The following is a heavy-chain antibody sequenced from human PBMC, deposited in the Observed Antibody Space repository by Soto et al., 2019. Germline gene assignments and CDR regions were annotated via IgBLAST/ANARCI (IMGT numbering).Heavy chain of an antibody. CDR2: ISYDGSNK. J-gene: IGHJ6*02. CDR1: GFTFSSYG. V-gene: IGHV3-30*18. CDR3: AKEWAYSGIYYSEYYYYYYGMDV. Sequence: QVQLVESGGGVVQPGRSLRLSCAASGFTFSSYGMHWVRKAPGKGLEWVAVISYDGSNKYYADSVKVRFTISRDNPKNTLYLKMNSLRADDTAVYYCAKEWAYSGIYYSEYYYYYYGMDVWGQGTTVNVSS. D-gene: IGHD3-10*01.